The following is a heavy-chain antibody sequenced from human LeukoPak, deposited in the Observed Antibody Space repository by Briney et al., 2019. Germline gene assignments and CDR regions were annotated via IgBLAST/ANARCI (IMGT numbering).Heavy chain of an antibody. Sequence: SETLSLTCAVYGGSFSGYYWSWIRQPPGKGLEWIGEINQSGRNNYNPSLKSRVTISVDTSKNQFSLKLSSVAAADTAVYYCARGTTTIFGVVIPRKYTWFVPWGQGTLVTVSS. CDR3: ARGTTTIFGVVIPRKYTWFVP. CDR2: INQSGRN. V-gene: IGHV4-34*01. J-gene: IGHJ5*02. D-gene: IGHD3-3*01. CDR1: GGSFSGYY.